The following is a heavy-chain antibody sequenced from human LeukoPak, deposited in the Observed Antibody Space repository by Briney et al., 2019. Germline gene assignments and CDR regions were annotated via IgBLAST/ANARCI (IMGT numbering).Heavy chain of an antibody. CDR2: IYHSGST. CDR3: ASEGSGYYFSDY. V-gene: IGHV4-4*02. Sequence: SETLSLTCAVSGGSISSSNWWSWVRQPPGKGLEWIGEIYHSGSTNYNPPLKSRVTISVDKSKNQFSLKLSSVTAADTAVYYCASEGSGYYFSDYWGQGTLVTVSS. D-gene: IGHD3-22*01. CDR1: GGSISSSNW. J-gene: IGHJ4*02.